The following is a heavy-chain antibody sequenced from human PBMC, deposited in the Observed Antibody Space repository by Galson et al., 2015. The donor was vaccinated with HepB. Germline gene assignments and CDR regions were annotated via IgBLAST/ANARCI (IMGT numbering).Heavy chain of an antibody. J-gene: IGHJ3*02. CDR3: ARVPRYYDSSGPGSDAFDI. Sequence: SETLSLTCAVYGGSFSGYYWSWIRQPPGKGLEWIGEINHSGSTNYNPSLKSRVTISVDTSKNQFSLKLSSVTAADTAVYYCARVPRYYDSSGPGSDAFDIWGQGTMVTVSS. D-gene: IGHD3-22*01. CDR2: INHSGST. CDR1: GGSFSGYY. V-gene: IGHV4-34*01.